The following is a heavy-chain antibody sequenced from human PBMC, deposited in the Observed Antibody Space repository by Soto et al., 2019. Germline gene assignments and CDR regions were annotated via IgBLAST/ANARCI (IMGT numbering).Heavy chain of an antibody. V-gene: IGHV1-8*01. J-gene: IGHJ4*02. D-gene: IGHD1-1*01. Sequence: ASVKVSCKASGYTFTSYDIYWVRQATGQGLEWMGWMNPNTGNSGYAQKFQGRVTMTSDTSINTAHMELSSLRSEDTAVYYCARRAETNGWNGFGADKYYFDFWGQGTLVTVSS. CDR3: ARRAETNGWNGFGADKYYFDF. CDR2: MNPNTGNS. CDR1: GYTFTSYD.